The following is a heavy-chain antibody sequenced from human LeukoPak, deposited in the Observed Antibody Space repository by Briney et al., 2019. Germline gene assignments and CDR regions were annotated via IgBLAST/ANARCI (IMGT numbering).Heavy chain of an antibody. D-gene: IGHD1-26*01. J-gene: IGHJ4*02. Sequence: GGSLRLSCAASGFTFDKAWMSWVRQAPGKGLEWVANIKQDGSEKYYVDSVKGRFTISRDNAKNSLYLQMNSLRAEDTAVYYCAREQPYKLGATNYWGQGTLVTVSS. CDR3: AREQPYKLGATNY. CDR2: IKQDGSEK. V-gene: IGHV3-7*01. CDR1: GFTFDKAW.